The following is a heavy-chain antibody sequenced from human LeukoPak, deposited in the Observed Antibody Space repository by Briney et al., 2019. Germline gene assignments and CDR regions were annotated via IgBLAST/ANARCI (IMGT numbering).Heavy chain of an antibody. D-gene: IGHD6-19*01. CDR2: INHSGST. V-gene: IGHV4-34*01. J-gene: IGHJ5*02. CDR1: GGSISTYY. Sequence: SETLSLTCTVSGGSISTYYWSWIRQPPGKGLEWIGEINHSGSTNYNPSLKSRVTISVDTSKNQFSLKLSSVTAADTAVYYCARGRFSFGKRQWLLHPPASNWFDPWGQGTLVTVSS. CDR3: ARGRFSFGKRQWLLHPPASNWFDP.